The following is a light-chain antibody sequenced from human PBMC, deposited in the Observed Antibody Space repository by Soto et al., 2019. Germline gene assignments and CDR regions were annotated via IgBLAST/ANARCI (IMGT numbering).Light chain of an antibody. CDR1: SSNIGSNT. J-gene: IGLJ1*01. CDR2: SNS. V-gene: IGLV1-44*01. CDR3: GSWGDSLNSFFV. Sequence: QSVLTQPHSASGTPGQRVTISCSGSSSNIGSNTVNWYQHLPGAAPRLLIYSNSQRPSGVPDRFSGSKSGTSASLAISGLRSDDEADYYCGSWGDSLNSFFVFGTGTKVTVL.